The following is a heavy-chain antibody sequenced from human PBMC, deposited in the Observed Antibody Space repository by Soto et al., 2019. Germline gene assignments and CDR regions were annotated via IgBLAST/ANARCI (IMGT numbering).Heavy chain of an antibody. J-gene: IGHJ6*03. V-gene: IGHV3-11*01. CDR1: LPHSGSY. CDR3: ARGHHALEV. CDR2: ITPSGETT. Sequence: LPHSGSYMSWIRQAPGKGLDWVSYITPSGETTCYADSVKGRFTISRDNAKNSLYPQMDSLGAEDTAIYYCARGHHALEVWGKGTTVTVSS.